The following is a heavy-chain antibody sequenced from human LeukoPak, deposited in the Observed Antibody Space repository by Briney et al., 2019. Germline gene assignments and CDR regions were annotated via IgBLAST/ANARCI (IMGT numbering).Heavy chain of an antibody. CDR2: INHSRST. D-gene: IGHD2-2*01. V-gene: IGHV4-34*01. Sequence: SETLSLTCAVYGGSLSGYYWSWIRQPPRKGLEWIGEINHSRSTNYNPSLKTRVTISVDTSKNQFSLKLSSVTAADTAVYYCASLLYCSSTSCYHPSGQHWGQGTLVTVSS. J-gene: IGHJ1*01. CDR1: GGSLSGYY. CDR3: ASLLYCSSTSCYHPSGQH.